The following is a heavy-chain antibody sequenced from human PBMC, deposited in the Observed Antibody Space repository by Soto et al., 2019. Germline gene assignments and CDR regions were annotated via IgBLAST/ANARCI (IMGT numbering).Heavy chain of an antibody. D-gene: IGHD4-17*01. J-gene: IGHJ6*01. Sequence: SETLSLTCTVSGGSISSYYWSWIRQPPGKGLEWIGYIYYSGSTNYNPSLKSRVTISVDTSKNQFSLKLSSVTAADTAVYYCARADGDHTLYYYGMDVWGQGTTVTVLL. CDR2: IYYSGST. CDR3: ARADGDHTLYYYGMDV. V-gene: IGHV4-59*01. CDR1: GGSISSYY.